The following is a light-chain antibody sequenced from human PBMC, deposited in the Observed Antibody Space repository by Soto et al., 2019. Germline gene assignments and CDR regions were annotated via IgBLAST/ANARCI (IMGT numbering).Light chain of an antibody. J-gene: IGKJ2*01. CDR1: QSISSW. Sequence: DIQITQSPSTLSASVGDRVTITCRASQSISSWLAWYQQKPGKAPKLLIYKASTLHSGVPSRFSGSGSGPEFTLTISSLQPDDFATYYCQQYSTYSHTFGQGTKLEIK. V-gene: IGKV1-5*03. CDR3: QQYSTYSHT. CDR2: KAS.